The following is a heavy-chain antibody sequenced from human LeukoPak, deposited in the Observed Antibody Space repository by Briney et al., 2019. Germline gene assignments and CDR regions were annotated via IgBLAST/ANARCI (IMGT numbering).Heavy chain of an antibody. J-gene: IGHJ4*02. CDR3: AKDRGGGYSYGYCDY. CDR1: GFTFSSYA. Sequence: GGSLRLSCAASGFTFSSYAMHWVRQAPGKGLEWVALISSDGSNTYYADSVKGRFTISRDNSKNTLYLQMNSLRAEDTAVYYCAKDRGGGYSYGYCDYWGQGTLVTVSS. CDR2: ISSDGSNT. D-gene: IGHD5-18*01. V-gene: IGHV3-30*04.